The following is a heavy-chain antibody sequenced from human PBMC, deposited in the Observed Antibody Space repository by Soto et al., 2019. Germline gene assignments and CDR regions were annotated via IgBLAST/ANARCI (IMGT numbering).Heavy chain of an antibody. V-gene: IGHV4-59*01. CDR3: ARITYYYGSGSFYLDY. D-gene: IGHD3-10*01. J-gene: IGHJ4*02. Sequence: QVQLQESGPGLVKPSESLSLTCTVSGGSISSYYWSWIRQPPGKGLEWIGYMYYSGSTNYNPSLKSRVTISVDMSKNQFSLKLSSVTAADTAVYYCARITYYYGSGSFYLDYWGQGTPVTVS. CDR2: MYYSGST. CDR1: GGSISSYY.